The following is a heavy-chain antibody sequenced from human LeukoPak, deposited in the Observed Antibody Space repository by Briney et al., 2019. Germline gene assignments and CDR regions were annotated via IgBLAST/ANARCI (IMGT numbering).Heavy chain of an antibody. CDR2: FDPEDGVT. CDR1: GYTLTELS. Sequence: ASVKVSCKVSGYTLTELSMHWVRQAPGKGLEWMGGFDPEDGVTIYAQKFQGRVTMTEDTSTDTAYMELSSLRSEDTAVYYCATKKPYYYDSSGLALEPFYFDYWGQGTLVTVSS. V-gene: IGHV1-24*01. J-gene: IGHJ4*02. D-gene: IGHD3-22*01. CDR3: ATKKPYYYDSSGLALEPFYFDY.